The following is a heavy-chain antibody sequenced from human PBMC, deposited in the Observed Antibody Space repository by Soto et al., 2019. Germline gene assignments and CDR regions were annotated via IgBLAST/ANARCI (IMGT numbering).Heavy chain of an antibody. V-gene: IGHV4-31*03. CDR1: GGSISSGGYY. CDR3: ARLQYSSSYLDY. J-gene: IGHJ4*02. Sequence: QVQLQESGPGLVKPSQTLSLTCTVSGGSISSGGYYWSWIRQHPGKGLEWIGYIYYSGSTYYNPALKSRVTIAADTSKSQFALRLSSVSAADTAVYYCARLQYSSSYLDYWGQGTLVTVSS. CDR2: IYYSGST. D-gene: IGHD6-13*01.